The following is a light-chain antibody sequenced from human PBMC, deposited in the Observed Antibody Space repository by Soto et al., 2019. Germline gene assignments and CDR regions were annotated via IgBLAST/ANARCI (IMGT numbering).Light chain of an antibody. CDR2: DVS. V-gene: IGLV2-14*01. Sequence: LTQPASVSGSPGQSITISCTGTSSDVGGYNYVSWYQQHPGKAPKLMIYDVSNRPSGVSNRFSGSKSGNTASLTISGLQAEDEADYYCSSYTSSSSYVFGTGTKVTAL. J-gene: IGLJ1*01. CDR3: SSYTSSSSYV. CDR1: SSDVGGYNY.